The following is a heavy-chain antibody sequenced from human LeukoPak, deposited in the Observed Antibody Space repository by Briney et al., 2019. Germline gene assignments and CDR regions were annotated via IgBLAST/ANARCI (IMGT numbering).Heavy chain of an antibody. D-gene: IGHD5-18*01. CDR1: GYTFADYF. J-gene: IGHJ4*02. CDR2: INPRDGKI. V-gene: IGHV1-46*01. CDR3: AREIGPRQLHLWGSAFDY. Sequence: ASVKVSCKASGYTFADYFMNWVRQAPGQGLACMGIINPRDGKISYGQKFQGRVTMTRDTSTSTVYMELSSLRSEDTAVYYCAREIGPRQLHLWGSAFDYWGQGTLVTVSS.